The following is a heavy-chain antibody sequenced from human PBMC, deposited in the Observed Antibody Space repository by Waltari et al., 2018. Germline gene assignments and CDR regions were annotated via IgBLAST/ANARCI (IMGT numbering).Heavy chain of an antibody. Sequence: QLQLQESGPGLVKPSETLSLTCTVSGGSISSSSYYWGWIRQPPGKGLEWIGSIYYSGSTYYNPSLKRRVTISVDTSKNQFSLKLSSVTAADTAVYYCARRQGGRYYGGNSVWFDPWGQGTLVTVSS. CDR1: GGSISSSSYY. CDR3: ARRQGGRYYGGNSVWFDP. D-gene: IGHD1-26*01. CDR2: IYYSGST. V-gene: IGHV4-39*01. J-gene: IGHJ5*02.